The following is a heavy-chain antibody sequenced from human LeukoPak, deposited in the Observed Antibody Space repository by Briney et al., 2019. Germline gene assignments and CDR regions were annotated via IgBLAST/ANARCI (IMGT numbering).Heavy chain of an antibody. J-gene: IGHJ1*01. CDR3: ARGAFVVVTAIDH. CDR1: GYTFTGYY. D-gene: IGHD2-21*02. CDR2: INPNSGGT. Sequence: ASVKVSCKASGYTFTGYYMHWVRQAPGQGLEWMGWINPNSGGTNYAQKFQGRVTMTGDTSISTAYMELSRLRSDDTAVYYCARGAFVVVTAIDHWGQGTLVTVSS. V-gene: IGHV1-2*02.